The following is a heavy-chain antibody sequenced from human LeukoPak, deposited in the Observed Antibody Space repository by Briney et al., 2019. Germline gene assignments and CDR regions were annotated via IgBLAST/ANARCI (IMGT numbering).Heavy chain of an antibody. D-gene: IGHD3-16*01. V-gene: IGHV3-23*01. Sequence: GGSLRLSCAASGFTFSNSGMSWVRQAPGKGLEWVSSITGSGASTYYADSVKGRFTISRDNSKNTLYLQVNSLKAEDTALYYCATRAPYYFDYWGQGTLVTVSS. J-gene: IGHJ4*02. CDR3: ATRAPYYFDY. CDR2: ITGSGAST. CDR1: GFTFSNSG.